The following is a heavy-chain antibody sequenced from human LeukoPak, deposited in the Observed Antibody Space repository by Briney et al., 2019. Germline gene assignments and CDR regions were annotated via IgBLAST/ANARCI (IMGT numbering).Heavy chain of an antibody. Sequence: GASVKVSCKVSGYTLTELPMHWVRQAPGKGLEWMGGFDPEDGETIYAQKFQGRVTMTEDTSTDTAYMELSSLRSEDTAVYYCAADLFPYCSSTSCYRVYWGQGTLVTVSS. D-gene: IGHD2-2*01. CDR2: FDPEDGET. J-gene: IGHJ4*02. CDR3: AADLFPYCSSTSCYRVY. V-gene: IGHV1-24*01. CDR1: GYTLTELP.